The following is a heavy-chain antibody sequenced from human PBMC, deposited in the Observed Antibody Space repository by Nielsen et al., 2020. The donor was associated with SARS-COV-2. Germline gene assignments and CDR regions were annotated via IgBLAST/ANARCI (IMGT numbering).Heavy chain of an antibody. CDR2: IIPIFGTA. J-gene: IGHJ5*02. CDR3: AREGRSSWYTGPNWFDP. D-gene: IGHD6-13*01. V-gene: IGHV1-69*13. CDR1: GGTFSSYA. Sequence: SVKVSCKASGGTFSSYAISWVRQAPGQGLEWMGGIIPIFGTANYAQKFQGRVTITADESTSTAYMELSSLRLEDTAVYFCAREGRSSWYTGPNWFDPWGQGTLVTVSS.